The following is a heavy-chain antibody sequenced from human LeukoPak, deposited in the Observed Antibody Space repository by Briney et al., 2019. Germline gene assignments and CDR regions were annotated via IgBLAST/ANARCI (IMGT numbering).Heavy chain of an antibody. Sequence: ASVKVSCNASGYTFTSYGISWVRQAPGQGLEWMGWIRAYNGNTNYAQKLQGRVTMTTDTSTSTAYMELRSLRSDDTAVYYCARDRGSSWPSYYYYGMDVWGQGTTVTVSS. D-gene: IGHD6-13*01. CDR1: GYTFTSYG. J-gene: IGHJ6*02. CDR2: IRAYNGNT. CDR3: ARDRGSSWPSYYYYGMDV. V-gene: IGHV1-18*01.